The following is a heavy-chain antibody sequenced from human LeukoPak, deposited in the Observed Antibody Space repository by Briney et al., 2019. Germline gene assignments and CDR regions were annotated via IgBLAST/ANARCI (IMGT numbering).Heavy chain of an antibody. D-gene: IGHD4-23*01. Sequence: GGSLRLSCVASGFSFSNYGMHWVRQAPGKGLEWVAFIRYDGRNKYYADSVKGRFTISRDNSKNTLYLQMNSLRAEDTAVYYCAKVSGGAAYDFDYWGQGTLVTVSS. V-gene: IGHV3-30*02. CDR1: GFSFSNYG. CDR2: IRYDGRNK. J-gene: IGHJ4*02. CDR3: AKVSGGAAYDFDY.